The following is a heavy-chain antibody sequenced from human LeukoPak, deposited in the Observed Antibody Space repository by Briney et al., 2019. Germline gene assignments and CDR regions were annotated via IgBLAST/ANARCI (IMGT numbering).Heavy chain of an antibody. V-gene: IGHV3-53*05. CDR3: AKLDYGGNGDY. CDR2: IYSGGST. CDR1: GFTVSSNY. D-gene: IGHD4-23*01. Sequence: GGSLRLSCAASGFTVSSNYMSWVRQAPGKGLEWVSVIYSGGSTYYADSVKGRFTISRDDSKNTLYLQMDSLRVEDMAVYYCAKLDYGGNGDYWGQGTLVTVSS. J-gene: IGHJ4*02.